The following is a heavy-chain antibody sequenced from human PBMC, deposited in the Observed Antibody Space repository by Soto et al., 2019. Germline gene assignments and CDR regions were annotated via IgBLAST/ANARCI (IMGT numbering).Heavy chain of an antibody. J-gene: IGHJ5*02. D-gene: IGHD2-2*01. CDR1: GGSISSRGYY. CDR2: IHYSGYT. Sequence: SETLSLTCTVSGGSISSRGYYWSWIRQQPGKGLEWIGYIHYSGYTKYNPSLKSRVTISVDSSKNQFSLRLSSVTAADSAVYYCARGFCRGTNCFANWFDPWGQGTPVTVSS. V-gene: IGHV4-61*08. CDR3: ARGFCRGTNCFANWFDP.